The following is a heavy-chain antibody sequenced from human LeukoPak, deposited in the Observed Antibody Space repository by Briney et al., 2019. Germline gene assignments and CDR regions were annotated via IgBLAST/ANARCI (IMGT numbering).Heavy chain of an antibody. CDR2: INPNSGGT. Sequence: ASVKVSCKASGYTFTGYFMDWVRQAPGQGLEWMGRINPNSGGTNYAQKFQGRVTMTGDTSISAAYMELSRLTSDDTAVYYCARGLGGNYPGNWGQGTQVTVSS. CDR1: GYTFTGYF. V-gene: IGHV1-2*02. J-gene: IGHJ4*02. D-gene: IGHD2-21*01. CDR3: ARGLGGNYPGN.